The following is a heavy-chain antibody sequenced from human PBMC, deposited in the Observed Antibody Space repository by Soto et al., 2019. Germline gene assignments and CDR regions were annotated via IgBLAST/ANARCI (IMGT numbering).Heavy chain of an antibody. V-gene: IGHV1-2*04. CDR2: INPNSGGT. D-gene: IGHD3-22*01. Sequence: ASVKVSCKASGYTFTGYYMHWVRQAPGQGLEWMGWINPNSGGTNYAQKFQGWVTMTRDTSISTAYMELSRLRSDDTAVYHCARSRLDDSSGYYYFDAFDIWGQGTMVTVSS. CDR1: GYTFTGYY. J-gene: IGHJ3*02. CDR3: ARSRLDDSSGYYYFDAFDI.